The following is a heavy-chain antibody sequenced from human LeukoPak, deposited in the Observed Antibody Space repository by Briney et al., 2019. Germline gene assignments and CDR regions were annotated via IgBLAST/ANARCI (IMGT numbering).Heavy chain of an antibody. J-gene: IGHJ5*02. V-gene: IGHV1-2*02. CDR1: GYSFTDYY. Sequence: ASVKVSCKTSGYSFTDYYMHWVRQAPGQGLEWMGWINPSSGGTSSAQKFQGRVTMTRDTSITTVYMEVSWLTSDDTAIYYCARADRLHGGPYLIGPWGQGTLVTVSS. CDR2: INPSSGGT. CDR3: ARADRLHGGPYLIGP. D-gene: IGHD2-21*01.